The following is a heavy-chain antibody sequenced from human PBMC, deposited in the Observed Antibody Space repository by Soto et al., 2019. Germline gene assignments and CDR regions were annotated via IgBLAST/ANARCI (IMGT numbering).Heavy chain of an antibody. CDR2: IGSDGVRD. CDR1: GFTFGRHG. Sequence: QVQLVESGGGVVQPGGSQRLSWAASGFTFGRHGMHWVRQAPGKGLEWVAVIGSDGVRDSYGDSVKGRFTISRDNGQNTLYLQMNSLRDDDTAVYYCARDDDYADNGLDYWGQGTLVTVSS. V-gene: IGHV3-33*01. D-gene: IGHD4-17*01. J-gene: IGHJ4*02. CDR3: ARDDDYADNGLDY.